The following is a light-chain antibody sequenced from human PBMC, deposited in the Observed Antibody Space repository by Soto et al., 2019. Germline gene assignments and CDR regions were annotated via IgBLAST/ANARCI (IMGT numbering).Light chain of an antibody. Sequence: AIQLTQSPSSLSASVGDRVTITCRASQDIRGALAWYQQKPGKDPKILIYDVSSLQSGVPSRFSGSSSGTDFTLTISGLQPEDFATYYCHQFNSYPFIFCQGTRLDIK. V-gene: IGKV1-13*02. CDR3: HQFNSYPFI. CDR1: QDIRGA. J-gene: IGKJ5*01. CDR2: DVS.